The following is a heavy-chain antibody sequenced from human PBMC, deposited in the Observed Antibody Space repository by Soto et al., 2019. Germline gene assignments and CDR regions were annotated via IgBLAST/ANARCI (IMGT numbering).Heavy chain of an antibody. D-gene: IGHD3-3*01. CDR1: GFPFSDYY. J-gene: IGHJ3*01. CDR3: ATDLNWSGT. Sequence: GGSLRLSCPASGFPFSDYYMSWVRQAPGKGLEFLATIRPDGSDTYYVDSVKGRFTISRDNAKNSLSLQMNSLRAEDTALYYCATDLNWSGTWGQGTMVTASS. V-gene: IGHV3-7*01. CDR2: IRPDGSDT.